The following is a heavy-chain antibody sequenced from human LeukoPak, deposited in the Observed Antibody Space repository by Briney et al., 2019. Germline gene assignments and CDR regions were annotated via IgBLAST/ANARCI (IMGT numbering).Heavy chain of an antibody. Sequence: GGSLRLSCAASGFTFSSYAMSWVRQAPGKGLEWVSAISGSGGSIYYADSVKGRFTISRDNSKDTLYLQMNSLRAEDTAVYYCAKGGLRYFDWFQLSYYYGMDVWGQGTTVTVSS. CDR3: AKGGLRYFDWFQLSYYYGMDV. CDR2: ISGSGGSI. CDR1: GFTFSSYA. J-gene: IGHJ6*02. D-gene: IGHD3-9*01. V-gene: IGHV3-23*01.